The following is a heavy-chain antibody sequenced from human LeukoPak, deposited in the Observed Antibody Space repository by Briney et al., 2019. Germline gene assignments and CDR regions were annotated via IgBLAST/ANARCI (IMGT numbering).Heavy chain of an antibody. CDR2: IYYSGST. D-gene: IGHD6-13*01. Sequence: SETLSLTCTVSGGSISSYYWSWIRQPPGKGLEWIGFIYYSGSTNYNPSLKSRVTISVGTSKNQFFLNLRSVTAADTAVYYCARVPRIEAGATGDWFDPWGQGTVVTVSS. V-gene: IGHV4-59*01. CDR1: GGSISSYY. CDR3: ARVPRIEAGATGDWFDP. J-gene: IGHJ5*02.